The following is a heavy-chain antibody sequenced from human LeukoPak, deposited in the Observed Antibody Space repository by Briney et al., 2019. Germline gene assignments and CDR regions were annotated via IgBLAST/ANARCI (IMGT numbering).Heavy chain of an antibody. CDR1: GFTFSSYS. CDR3: VKEPTSYSSGWYFQH. V-gene: IGHV3-30*18. CDR2: ISHDGSTT. Sequence: GGSLRLSCAASGFTFSSYSMNWVRQAPGKGLEWVAVISHDGSTTFYADSVKGRFTISRDNSKNTLELQMYSLGTEDTAVYYCVKEPTSYSSGWYFQHWGQGTLVTVSS. J-gene: IGHJ1*01. D-gene: IGHD6-25*01.